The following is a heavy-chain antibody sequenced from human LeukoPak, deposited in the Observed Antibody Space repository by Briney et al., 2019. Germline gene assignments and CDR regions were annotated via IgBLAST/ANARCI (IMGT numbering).Heavy chain of an antibody. D-gene: IGHD3-3*01. CDR2: IIPIFGTA. J-gene: IGHJ6*02. CDR1: GGTFSSYA. V-gene: IGHV1-69*13. Sequence: GASVKVSCKASGGTFSSYAISWVRQAPGQGLEWMGGIIPIFGTANYAQKFQGRVTITADESTSTAYMELSSLRSEDTAVYYCARFGGYYSGSRGLYRHNYYYYGMDVWGQGTTVTVSS. CDR3: ARFGGYYSGSRGLYRHNYYYYGMDV.